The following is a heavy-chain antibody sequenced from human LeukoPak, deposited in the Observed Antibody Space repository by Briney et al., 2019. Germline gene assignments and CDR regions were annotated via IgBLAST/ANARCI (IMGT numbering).Heavy chain of an antibody. D-gene: IGHD4-17*01. CDR1: GFSFSGYV. CDR3: AKISTVTTPDFDF. V-gene: IGHV3-30*02. CDR2: IRYDGTTK. J-gene: IGHJ4*02. Sequence: GGSLRLSCAASGFSFSGYVMHWVRQAPGKGLEWVTFIRYDGTTKYYADSVKGRFTVSRDNSKSMMYLQMNSLRPEDTAVYYCAKISTVTTPDFDFWGQGTLVTVSS.